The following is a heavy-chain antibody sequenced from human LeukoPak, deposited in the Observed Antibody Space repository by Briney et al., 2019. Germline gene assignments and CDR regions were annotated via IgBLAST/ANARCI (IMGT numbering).Heavy chain of an antibody. J-gene: IGHJ6*02. CDR3: ARVYVGIAVAGTLRGVHYGMDV. V-gene: IGHV1-3*01. CDR2: INAGNGNT. D-gene: IGHD6-19*01. Sequence: ASVKVSCKASGYTFTSYAMHWVRQAPGQRLEWMGWINAGNGNTKYSQKFQGRVTITRDTSASTAYMELSSLRSEDTAVYYCARVYVGIAVAGTLRGVHYGMDVWGQGTTVTVSS. CDR1: GYTFTSYA.